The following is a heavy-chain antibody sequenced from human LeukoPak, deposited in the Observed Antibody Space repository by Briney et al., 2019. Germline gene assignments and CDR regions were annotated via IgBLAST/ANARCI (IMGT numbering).Heavy chain of an antibody. D-gene: IGHD5-24*01. Sequence: PSQTLSLTCTVSGGSISSGDYYWSWIRQPPGKGLEWIGYIYYSGSTYYNPSLKSRVTISVDTSKNQFSLKLSSVTAADTAVYYCAREGYSEPDYYYGMDVWGQGTTVTVSS. CDR1: GGSISSGDYY. CDR3: AREGYSEPDYYYGMDV. CDR2: IYYSGST. V-gene: IGHV4-30-4*01. J-gene: IGHJ6*02.